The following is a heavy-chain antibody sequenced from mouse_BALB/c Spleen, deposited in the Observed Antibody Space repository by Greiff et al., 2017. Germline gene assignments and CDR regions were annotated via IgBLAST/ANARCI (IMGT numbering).Heavy chain of an antibody. J-gene: IGHJ4*01. CDR2: ICAGGST. CDR3: ARIYDGYYGAMDY. D-gene: IGHD2-3*01. V-gene: IGHV2-9*02. CDR1: GFSLTSYG. Sequence: QVQLKESGPGLVAPSQSLSISCTVSGFSLTSYGVHWVRQTPGKGLEWLGVICAGGSTNYNSALMSRLSISKDNSKSQVFLKMNSLQTDDTAMYYCARIYDGYYGAMDYWGQGTSVTVSS.